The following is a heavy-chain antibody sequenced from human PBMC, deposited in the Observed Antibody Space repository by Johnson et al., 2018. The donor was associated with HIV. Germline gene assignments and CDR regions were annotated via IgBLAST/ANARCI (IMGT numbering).Heavy chain of an antibody. Sequence: VQLVESGGGLVQPGGSLRLSCAASGFTFSSYWMHWVRQAPGKGLVWVSRINGDGSSTTYADSVKGRFTISRDNAKNTLYLQMNSLRVEDTAVYYCAKEALRGGEYDAFDIWGQGTMVTVS. CDR1: GFTFSSYW. V-gene: IGHV3-74*01. CDR3: AKEALRGGEYDAFDI. D-gene: IGHD2-15*01. CDR2: INGDGSST. J-gene: IGHJ3*02.